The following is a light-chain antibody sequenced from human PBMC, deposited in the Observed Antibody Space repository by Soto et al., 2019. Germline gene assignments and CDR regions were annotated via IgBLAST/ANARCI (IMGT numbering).Light chain of an antibody. J-gene: IGKJ5*01. CDR2: AAS. CDR3: QLASSFPPT. Sequence: DIQMTQSPSSVSASVGDRVTITCRASQDISSWLAWYQQKPGKAPKIMIYAASSLQGGVPSRFSGSGSGTEFTLTISSLQPEDFATYYCQLASSFPPTFGQGTRLEIK. CDR1: QDISSW. V-gene: IGKV1-12*01.